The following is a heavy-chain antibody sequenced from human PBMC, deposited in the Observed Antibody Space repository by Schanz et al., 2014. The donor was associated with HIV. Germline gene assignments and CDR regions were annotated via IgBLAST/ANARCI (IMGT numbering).Heavy chain of an antibody. D-gene: IGHD3-22*01. J-gene: IGHJ6*02. Sequence: QVQLVESGGGVVQPGRSLRLSCAASGFSFSNYGMHWVRQAPGKGLEWVAVISYDGSNKHYADSVKGRFTISRDNSKSTLYLQVKRLRPEDRAVYFCAKDGNLYDSRYRGKGNYYHYYGMDVWGQGTTVTVS. CDR3: AKDGNLYDSRYRGKGNYYHYYGMDV. CDR2: ISYDGSNK. CDR1: GFSFSNYG. V-gene: IGHV3-30*18.